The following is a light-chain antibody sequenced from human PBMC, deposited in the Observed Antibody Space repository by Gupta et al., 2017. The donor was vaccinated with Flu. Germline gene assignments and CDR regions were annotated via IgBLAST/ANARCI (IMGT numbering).Light chain of an antibody. Sequence: TVTLTCGLSSGSVSTNYYPNWYQQTPGQAPRTLIYTTNTRSSGVPDRFSGSLLGNNDALTTTGAQADDESDDYCPQSMGSGMCVCGGGTKL. V-gene: IGLV8-61*01. J-gene: IGLJ3*02. CDR2: TTN. CDR3: PQSMGSGMCV. CDR1: SGSVSTNYY.